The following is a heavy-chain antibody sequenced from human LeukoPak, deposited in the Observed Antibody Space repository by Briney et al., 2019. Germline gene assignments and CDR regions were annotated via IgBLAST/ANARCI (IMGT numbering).Heavy chain of an antibody. CDR3: GRTIAQYSNSWLYYFYGLDV. D-gene: IGHD6-13*01. CDR2: ISGGSEDS. CDR1: GFTFGGYA. J-gene: IGHJ6*02. Sequence: RPGGSLRLSCTASGFTFGGYAMTWVRQAPGKGLEWVSSISGGSEDSYYADSVKGRFTISRDNSRSTLHLQMNSLRADDTAVYYCGRTIAQYSNSWLYYFYGLDVWGQGTAVTVSS. V-gene: IGHV3-23*01.